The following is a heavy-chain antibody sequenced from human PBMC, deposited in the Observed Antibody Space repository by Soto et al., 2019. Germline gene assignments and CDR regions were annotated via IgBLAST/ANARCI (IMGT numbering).Heavy chain of an antibody. D-gene: IGHD6-13*01. CDR2: ISGSGGST. J-gene: IGHJ6*02. CDR3: AKGARTQHLYSSTFYYYYGMDV. Sequence: GGSLRLSCAAAGFAFSTYAMTWVRQAPGEGLEWVSAISGSGGSTYYADSVKGRFTISRDNSKNTLYLQMNSLRAEDTAVYYCAKGARTQHLYSSTFYYYYGMDVWGQGTTVTVSS. V-gene: IGHV3-23*01. CDR1: GFAFSTYA.